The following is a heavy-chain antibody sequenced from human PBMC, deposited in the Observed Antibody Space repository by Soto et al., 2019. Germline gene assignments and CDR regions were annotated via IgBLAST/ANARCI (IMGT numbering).Heavy chain of an antibody. V-gene: IGHV3-48*02. J-gene: IGHJ6*02. D-gene: IGHD6-6*01. CDR3: ARGGSSSDNGMEV. Sequence: EVQLVESGGGLVQPGGSLRLSCAASGFTFSTYSMNWVRQAPGKGLEWVSYISSRSYTIYYVDSVKGRFTISRDNAKNSLYLQMNSLRDEDTAVYYCARGGSSSDNGMEVWGQGTTVTVSS. CDR2: ISSRSYTI. CDR1: GFTFSTYS.